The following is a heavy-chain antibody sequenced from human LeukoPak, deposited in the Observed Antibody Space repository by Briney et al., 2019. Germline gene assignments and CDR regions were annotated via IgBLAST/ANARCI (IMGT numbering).Heavy chain of an antibody. CDR2: IYYSGST. Sequence: SETLSLTCTVSGGSISSYYWSWIRQPPGKGLEWIGYIYYSGSTKYNPSLKSRVTISVDTSKNQFSLKLSSVTAADTAVYYCARELLEDYVTPYNWFDPWGQGTLVTVSS. V-gene: IGHV4-59*01. J-gene: IGHJ5*02. D-gene: IGHD2-15*01. CDR1: GGSISSYY. CDR3: ARELLEDYVTPYNWFDP.